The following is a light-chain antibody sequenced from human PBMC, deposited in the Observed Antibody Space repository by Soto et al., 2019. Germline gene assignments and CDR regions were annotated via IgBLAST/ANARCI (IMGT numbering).Light chain of an antibody. CDR1: QSVSTW. V-gene: IGKV1-5*01. CDR2: DAS. Sequence: DIQMTQSPSTLSASVGDRFTITCRASQSVSTWLAWYQQTPGKAPKLLIFDASGLKGGVPSRFSGSGSGTEFTLTISSLQPDDFATYYCQQYNNYSWTFGQGTKVDIK. J-gene: IGKJ1*01. CDR3: QQYNNYSWT.